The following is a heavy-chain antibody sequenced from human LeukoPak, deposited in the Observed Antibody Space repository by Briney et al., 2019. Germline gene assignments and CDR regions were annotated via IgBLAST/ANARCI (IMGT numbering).Heavy chain of an antibody. CDR2: IIPIFGTA. V-gene: IGHV1-69*13. CDR1: GGTFSSYA. CDR3: ARGVDTAIYYFDY. J-gene: IGHJ4*02. Sequence: SVKVSCKASGGTFSSYAISWVRQAPGQGLEWMGGIIPIFGTANYAQKFQGRVTTTADESTSTAYMELSSLRSEDTAVYYCARGVDTAIYYFDYWGQGTLVTVSS. D-gene: IGHD5-18*01.